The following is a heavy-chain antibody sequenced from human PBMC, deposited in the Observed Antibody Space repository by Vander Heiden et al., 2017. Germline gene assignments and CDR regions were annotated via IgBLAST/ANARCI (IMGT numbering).Heavy chain of an antibody. CDR2: IYYSGST. CDR1: GGSISSGGYY. V-gene: IGHV4-31*03. Sequence: QVQMPESGPGLVKPSQNLSLTCTVSGGSISSGGYYWSWTRQHPGKGLEWIGYIYYSGSTYYNPSLKSRVTISVDTSKNQFSLKLSAVTAADTAVYYCASSAPTYYFDYWGQGTLVTVSS. J-gene: IGHJ4*02. CDR3: ASSAPTYYFDY.